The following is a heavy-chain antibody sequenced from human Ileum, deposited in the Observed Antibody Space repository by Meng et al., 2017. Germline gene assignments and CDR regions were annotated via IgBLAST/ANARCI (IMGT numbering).Heavy chain of an antibody. CDR1: GDSISSRDW. V-gene: IGHV4-4*02. J-gene: IGHJ4*02. D-gene: IGHD2-21*01. CDR2: ISQESGRT. Sequence: GPRRGPGPGLVKPSGTLSLTCAVAGDSISSRDWWSWVRQPPGKGLEWIGEISQESGRTNYNPSLKSRVTISLDKSKNQFPLNLNSVTAADTAVYYCVRNEGYSLGDWGQGTLVTVSS. CDR3: VRNEGYSLGD.